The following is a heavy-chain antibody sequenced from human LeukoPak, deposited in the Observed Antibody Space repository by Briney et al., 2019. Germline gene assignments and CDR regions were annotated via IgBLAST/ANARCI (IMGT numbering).Heavy chain of an antibody. CDR2: INHGGST. Sequence: SETLSLTCAVYGGSFSGYYWSWIRQPPGKGLEWIGEINHGGSTNYNPSLKSRVTISVDTSKNQFSLKLSSVTAAGTAVYYCARAIVVVPAAIESYYYYGMDVWGQGTTVTVSS. J-gene: IGHJ6*02. CDR1: GGSFSGYY. V-gene: IGHV4-34*01. CDR3: ARAIVVVPAAIESYYYYGMDV. D-gene: IGHD2-2*02.